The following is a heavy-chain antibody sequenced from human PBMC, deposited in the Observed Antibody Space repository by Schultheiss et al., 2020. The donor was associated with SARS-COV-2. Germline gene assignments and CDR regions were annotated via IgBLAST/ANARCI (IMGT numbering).Heavy chain of an antibody. J-gene: IGHJ4*02. CDR1: GFTFNDAW. CDR2: IKSKTDGGTT. CDR3: TRAWELLS. V-gene: IGHV3-15*01. D-gene: IGHD1-26*01. Sequence: GGSLRLSCAASGFTFNDAWMSWVRQAPGKGLEWVGRIKSKTDGGTTDYAAPVKGRFIISRDDSKSIAYLQMNSLKTEDTAVYYCTRAWELLSWGQGTLVTVSS.